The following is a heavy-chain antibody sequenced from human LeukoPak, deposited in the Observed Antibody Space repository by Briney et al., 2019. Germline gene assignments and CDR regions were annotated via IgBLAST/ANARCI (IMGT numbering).Heavy chain of an antibody. CDR3: AREGATDWYFHL. D-gene: IGHD5-12*01. Sequence: GGSLRLSCAASGFTFSSYWMHWVRQAPGKGLVWVSRINSDGSSTSYADSVKGRFTISRDNAKNTLYLQMSSLRAEDTAVYYCAREGATDWYFHLRGRGTLVTVPS. CDR1: GFTFSSYW. CDR2: INSDGSST. J-gene: IGHJ2*01. V-gene: IGHV3-74*01.